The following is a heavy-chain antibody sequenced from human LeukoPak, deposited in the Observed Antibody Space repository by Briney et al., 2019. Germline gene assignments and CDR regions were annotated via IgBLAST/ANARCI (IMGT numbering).Heavy chain of an antibody. Sequence: GASVKISCKASGYTFTSYAMHWVRQAPGQRLEWMGWINAGNGNTQYSQELQGRVTFTRDTSATTAYMELNSLIAEDTAVYYCAKSGYNRFDYWGQGTRVTVSS. J-gene: IGHJ4*02. CDR2: INAGNGNT. CDR3: AKSGYNRFDY. V-gene: IGHV1-3*03. CDR1: GYTFTSYA. D-gene: IGHD5-24*01.